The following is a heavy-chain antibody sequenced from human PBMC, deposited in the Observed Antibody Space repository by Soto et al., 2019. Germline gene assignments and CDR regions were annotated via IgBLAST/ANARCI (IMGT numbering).Heavy chain of an antibody. Sequence: EVQLVESGGGLVQPGESLRLSCAASGFTVSNNYMSWVRQAPGKGLEWVSILYSGGSTYYADSVKGRFTISRDNSKNMLYLQMNTLRAEDTAVYYCARERYTWGSVLKYWGQGTLVTVSS. CDR2: LYSGGST. CDR3: ARERYTWGSVLKY. D-gene: IGHD1-20*01. CDR1: GFTVSNNY. J-gene: IGHJ4*02. V-gene: IGHV3-66*01.